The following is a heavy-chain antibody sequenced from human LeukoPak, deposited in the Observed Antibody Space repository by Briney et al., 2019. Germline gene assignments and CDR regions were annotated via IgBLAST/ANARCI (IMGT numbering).Heavy chain of an antibody. J-gene: IGHJ6*03. Sequence: ASVKVSCKASGYTFTSYGISWVRQAPGQGLEWMGWISAYNGNTNYAQKLQGRVTMTTDTSTSTAYMELRSLRSDDTAVYYCARAHYYDSSGYYVPMYYYYYMDVWGKGTTVTVSS. CDR3: ARAHYYDSSGYYVPMYYYYYMDV. CDR1: GYTFTSYG. CDR2: ISAYNGNT. D-gene: IGHD3-22*01. V-gene: IGHV1-18*01.